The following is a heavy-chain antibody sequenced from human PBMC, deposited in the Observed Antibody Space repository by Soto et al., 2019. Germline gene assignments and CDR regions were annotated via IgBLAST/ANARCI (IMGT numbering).Heavy chain of an antibody. CDR1: GFTFDDYA. CDR2: ISWNSGSI. Sequence: GGSLRLSCAASGFTFDDYAMHWVRQAPGKGLEWVSGISWNSGSIGYADSVKGRFTISRDNAKNSLYLQMNSLRAEDTALYYCAKDMDGFRYFDYWGQGTLVTVSS. V-gene: IGHV3-9*01. D-gene: IGHD2-2*03. CDR3: AKDMDGFRYFDY. J-gene: IGHJ4*02.